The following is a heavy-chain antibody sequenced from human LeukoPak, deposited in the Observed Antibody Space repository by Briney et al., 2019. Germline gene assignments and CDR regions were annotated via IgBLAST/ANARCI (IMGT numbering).Heavy chain of an antibody. V-gene: IGHV3-21*01. J-gene: IGHJ5*02. CDR3: ARDHQYQLLFDFKPYNWFDP. CDR2: ISSSSSYI. Sequence: GGSLRLSCAASGFTFSSYSMNWVRQAPGKGLEWVSSISSSSSYIYYADSVKGRFTISRDNAKNSLYLQMNSLRAEDTAVYYCARDHQYQLLFDFKPYNWFDPWGQGTLVTVSS. D-gene: IGHD2-2*01. CDR1: GFTFSSYS.